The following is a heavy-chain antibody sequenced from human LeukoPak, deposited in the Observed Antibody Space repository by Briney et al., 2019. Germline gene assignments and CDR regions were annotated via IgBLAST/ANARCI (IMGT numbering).Heavy chain of an antibody. Sequence: SETLSLTCTVSGTSVSSDYWSWIRQPPGKGLEWIGYVYYSGSTNYNPSLKSRVTISVDTSKNQFSLKLSSVTAADTAVYYCARSPHCTGGSCYHYYYYGLDVWGQGTTVTVSS. CDR1: GTSVSSDY. J-gene: IGHJ6*02. V-gene: IGHV4-59*08. CDR2: VYYSGST. CDR3: ARSPHCTGGSCYHYYYYGLDV. D-gene: IGHD2-15*01.